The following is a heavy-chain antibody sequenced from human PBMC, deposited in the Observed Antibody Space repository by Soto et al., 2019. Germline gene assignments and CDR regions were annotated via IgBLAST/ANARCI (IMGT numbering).Heavy chain of an antibody. Sequence: QVQLVESGGGVVQPGRSLRLSCAASGFTFSSYGMHWVRQAPGKGLEWVAVISYDGSNKYYADSVKGRFTISRDNSKNTLYLQMNSLRADDTAVYYCAKDIGRADYCGQGTLVTVSA. CDR2: ISYDGSNK. CDR3: AKDIGRADY. CDR1: GFTFSSYG. D-gene: IGHD2-15*01. J-gene: IGHJ4*02. V-gene: IGHV3-30*18.